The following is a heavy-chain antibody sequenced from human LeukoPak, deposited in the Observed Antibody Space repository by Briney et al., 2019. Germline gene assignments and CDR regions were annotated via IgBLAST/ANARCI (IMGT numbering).Heavy chain of an antibody. J-gene: IGHJ4*02. CDR1: GFTLSNSL. CDR2: IDTDGSTT. Sequence: QTGGSLRLSCAASGFTLSNSLMHWVRQVPGKGLVWVARIDTDGSTTHYAASVRGRFTISRDNAKNTLYLQMNTLRAEDTAVYYCVRDRDGYNYWGQGTLVTVSS. D-gene: IGHD5-24*01. V-gene: IGHV3-74*01. CDR3: VRDRDGYNY.